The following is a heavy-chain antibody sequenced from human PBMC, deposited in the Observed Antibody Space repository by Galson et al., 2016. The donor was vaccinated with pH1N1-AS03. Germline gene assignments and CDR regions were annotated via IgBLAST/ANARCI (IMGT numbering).Heavy chain of an antibody. CDR2: ISVLVGAA. D-gene: IGHD3-16*01. V-gene: IGHV1-69*13. Sequence: SVKVSCKASGDTFSNYALSWVRQAPGQGLEWMGGISVLVGAANYAQKFQGRVTISADESTSTTYMEVASLTSEDTAVYYCGRGGESGGYIDSWGQGTLVTVSS. CDR3: GRGGESGGYIDS. J-gene: IGHJ4*02. CDR1: GDTFSNYA.